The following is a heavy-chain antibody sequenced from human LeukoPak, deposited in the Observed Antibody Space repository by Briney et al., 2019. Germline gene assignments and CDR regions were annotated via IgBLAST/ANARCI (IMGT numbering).Heavy chain of an antibody. CDR1: GFIFSDYA. CDR2: LSAGGSVT. J-gene: IGHJ5*02. Sequence: GGSLRLSCAASGFIFSDYAMSWVRQAPGRGLEWVSSLSAGGSVTYYADSVKGRFTMSRDNSKNTLSLQMNSLRPDDTAVYYCAKGAVVPANHNWFDPWGQGTLVTVSS. CDR3: AKGAVVPANHNWFDP. D-gene: IGHD2-21*02. V-gene: IGHV3-23*01.